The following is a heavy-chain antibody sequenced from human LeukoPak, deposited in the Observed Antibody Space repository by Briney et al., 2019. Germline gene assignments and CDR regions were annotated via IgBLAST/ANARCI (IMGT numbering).Heavy chain of an antibody. V-gene: IGHV3-21*01. D-gene: IGHD1-26*01. Sequence: PGGSLRLSCAASGFTFSSYSMNWVRQAPGKGLEWVSSISSSSSYIYYADSVKGRFTISRDNAKNSLYLQMNSLRAEDTAVYYCARVGGYSGSYPNWGQGTLVTVSS. CDR3: ARVGGYSGSYPN. J-gene: IGHJ4*02. CDR2: ISSSSSYI. CDR1: GFTFSSYS.